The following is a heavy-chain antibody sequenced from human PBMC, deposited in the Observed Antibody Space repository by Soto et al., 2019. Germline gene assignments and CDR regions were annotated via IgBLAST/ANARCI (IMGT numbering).Heavy chain of an antibody. V-gene: IGHV3-11*05. CDR1: GFTFSDFY. J-gene: IGHJ4*02. D-gene: IGHD5-18*01. CDR2: ISTTSTHT. CDR3: ARDRDTYGHGFFDY. Sequence: GGSLRLSCAASGFTFSDFYMTWISQAPGKGLEWISYISTTSTHTNYADSVKGRFTVSRDNANNSLYLEMNNLRGDDTAVYFCARDRDTYGHGFFDYWGRGALVTVSS.